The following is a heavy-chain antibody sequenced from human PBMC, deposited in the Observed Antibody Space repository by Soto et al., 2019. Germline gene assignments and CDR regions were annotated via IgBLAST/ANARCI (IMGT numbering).Heavy chain of an antibody. CDR2: INPLFGSA. CDR3: ARVHGDYVGGHYFQH. CDR1: GGTFSSYA. D-gene: IGHD4-17*01. Sequence: QVQLVQSGAEVKKPGSSVKVSCKASGGTFSSYAISWVRQAPGQGLEWMGGINPLFGSANYAQKFQGRVTITADESTSTSFMPMRSLRSEDSAVYYCARVHGDYVGGHYFQHWGQGTLVTVSS. V-gene: IGHV1-69*12. J-gene: IGHJ1*01.